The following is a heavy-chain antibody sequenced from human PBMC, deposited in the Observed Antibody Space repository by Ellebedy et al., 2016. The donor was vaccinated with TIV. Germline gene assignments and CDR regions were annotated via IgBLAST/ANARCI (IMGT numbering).Heavy chain of an antibody. D-gene: IGHD5-24*01. Sequence: SETLSLTCTVSGDSISSYYWSWIRQPPGKGLEWIGYIYYSAITNYNPSLKSRVTLSLDTSKNQFSLKLSSVTAADTAVYYCAREAVEVATIEDHYYYMDVWGKGTTVTVSS. V-gene: IGHV4-59*12. CDR3: AREAVEVATIEDHYYYMDV. J-gene: IGHJ6*03. CDR2: IYYSAIT. CDR1: GDSISSYY.